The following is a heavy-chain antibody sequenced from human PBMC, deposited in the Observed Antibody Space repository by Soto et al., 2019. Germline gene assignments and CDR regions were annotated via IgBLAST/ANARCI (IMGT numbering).Heavy chain of an antibody. CDR2: INHSGSN. CDR3: ARGGSNDWQVAFDI. J-gene: IGHJ3*02. V-gene: IGHV4-34*01. Sequence: SETLALTGVVSGGSFSTYYYTWIRQSPGKGLEWIGEINHSGSNNYSPSLKSRVTMSLDTSKNQFSLKLTSVTAADTAVYYCARGGSNDWQVAFDIWGQGTRVT. CDR1: GGSFSTYY. D-gene: IGHD3-9*01.